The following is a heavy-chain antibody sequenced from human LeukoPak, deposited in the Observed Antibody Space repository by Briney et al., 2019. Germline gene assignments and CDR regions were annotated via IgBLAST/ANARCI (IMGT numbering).Heavy chain of an antibody. J-gene: IGHJ4*02. CDR3: AKTATGYSSGHYPGWPVDY. D-gene: IGHD6-19*01. Sequence: PAGGSLRLSCVGSDFTFANYAMTWVRLTPGKGLEWVSGIFGSGGSAHYADSVKGRFAISRDNSKNRVYLQMNSLRAEDTAVYYCAKTATGYSSGHYPGWPVDYWGQGTLVTVSS. CDR2: IFGSGGSA. CDR1: DFTFANYA. V-gene: IGHV3-23*01.